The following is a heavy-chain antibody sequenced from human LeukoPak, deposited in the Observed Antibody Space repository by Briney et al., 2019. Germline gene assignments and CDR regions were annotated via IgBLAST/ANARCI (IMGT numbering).Heavy chain of an antibody. V-gene: IGHV2-5*02. CDR3: THSAGIVVVTSEDEYFQH. CDR1: GFSLSTSGVG. D-gene: IGHD2-21*02. J-gene: IGHJ1*01. CDR2: IFWDDDK. Sequence: SGPTLVNPTQTLTLTCTFSGFSLSTSGVGVGWIRQPPGKALEWLAIIFWDDDKRYNPSLESRLSIIKDTSKDQVVLTMTNMGPADTATYYCTHSAGIVVVTSEDEYFQHWGQGSLVIVSS.